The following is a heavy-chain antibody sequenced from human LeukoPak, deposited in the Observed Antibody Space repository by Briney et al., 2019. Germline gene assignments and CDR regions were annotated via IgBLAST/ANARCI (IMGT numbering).Heavy chain of an antibody. Sequence: GASVKVSCKASGYTFTSYAISWVRQAPGQGLEWMGGIIPIFGTANYAQKFQGRVTITADESTSTAYMELSSLRSEDTAVYYCARGPPVAEPFFGYGMDVWGQGTTVTVSS. CDR2: IIPIFGTA. CDR3: ARGPPVAEPFFGYGMDV. CDR1: GYTFTSYA. J-gene: IGHJ6*02. V-gene: IGHV1-69*13. D-gene: IGHD6-19*01.